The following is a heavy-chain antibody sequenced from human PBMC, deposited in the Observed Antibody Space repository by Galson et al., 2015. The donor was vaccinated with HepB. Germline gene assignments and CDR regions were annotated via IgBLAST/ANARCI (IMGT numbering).Heavy chain of an antibody. D-gene: IGHD1-26*01. CDR3: ARGELPLRGLSPAQDV. CDR2: INPNSGGT. J-gene: IGHJ6*04. V-gene: IGHV1-2*02. Sequence: SVKVSCKASGYTFTGYYMHWVRQAPGQGLEWMGWINPNSGGTNYAQKFQGRVTMTRDTSISTAYMELSRLRSDDTAVYYCARGELPLRGLSPAQDVWGKGTTVTVSS. CDR1: GYTFTGYY.